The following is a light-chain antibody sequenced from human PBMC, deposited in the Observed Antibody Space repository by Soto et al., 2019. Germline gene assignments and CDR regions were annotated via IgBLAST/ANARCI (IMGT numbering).Light chain of an antibody. Sequence: SYELTQPPSVSVAPGKTATITCGGNNIGSKSVHWYQQKPGQAPVLVIYYDSDWPSGIPERFSGSNSGNTATLTISRVEAGDEADYYCQVWDGSSDRVFGGGTKVTVL. CDR2: YDS. CDR3: QVWDGSSDRV. J-gene: IGLJ2*01. CDR1: NIGSKS. V-gene: IGLV3-21*04.